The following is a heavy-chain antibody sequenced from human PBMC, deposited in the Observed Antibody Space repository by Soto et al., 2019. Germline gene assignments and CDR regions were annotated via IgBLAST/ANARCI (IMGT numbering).Heavy chain of an antibody. Sequence: GGSLRLSCAASGFTVSSNYMSWVRQAPGKGLEWVSVIYSGGNTYYADSVKGRFTVSRDNSKNTLYLQMNSLRAEDTAVYYCARDPVVTTHFQHWGQGTLVTVSS. D-gene: IGHD2-21*02. CDR1: GFTVSSNY. J-gene: IGHJ1*01. CDR3: ARDPVVTTHFQH. CDR2: IYSGGNT. V-gene: IGHV3-66*01.